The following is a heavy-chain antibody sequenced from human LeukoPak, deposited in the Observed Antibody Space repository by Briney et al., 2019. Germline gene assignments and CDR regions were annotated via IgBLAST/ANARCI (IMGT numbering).Heavy chain of an antibody. CDR3: ARDSPSSTSWGY. V-gene: IGHV3-9*01. J-gene: IGHJ4*02. CDR1: GFTFDDYA. Sequence: GGSLRLSCAASGFTFDDYAMHWVRQAPGKGLEWVSGISWNSGSIGYADSVKGRFTISRDNAKNSLYLQMNSLRAEDTAVYYCARDSPSSTSWGYWGQGTLVTVSS. D-gene: IGHD2-2*01. CDR2: ISWNSGSI.